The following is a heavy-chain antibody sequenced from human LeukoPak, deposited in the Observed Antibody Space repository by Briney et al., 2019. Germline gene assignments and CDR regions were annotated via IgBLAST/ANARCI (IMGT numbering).Heavy chain of an antibody. Sequence: SETLSLTCTVSGGSISSYYWSWIRQPPGKGLEWIGYIYYSGSTNYNPSLKSRVTISVDTSKNQFSPKLSSVTAADTAVYYCARGHIVVVPAAMRHYYYGMDVWGQGTTVTVSS. V-gene: IGHV4-59*01. CDR3: ARGHIVVVPAAMRHYYYGMDV. CDR1: GGSISSYY. CDR2: IYYSGST. J-gene: IGHJ6*02. D-gene: IGHD2-2*01.